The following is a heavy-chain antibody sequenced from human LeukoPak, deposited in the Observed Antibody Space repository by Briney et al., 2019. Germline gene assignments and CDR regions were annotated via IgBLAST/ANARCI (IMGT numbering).Heavy chain of an antibody. J-gene: IGHJ2*01. D-gene: IGHD4-17*01. CDR3: ARDTGWYFDL. Sequence: GGSLRLSCAASGFTFSGYWMHWVRQAPGMGLVWVSRITGDGISASYADSVKGRFTISRDNAKNTLYLQMISLRAEDTAVYYCARDTGWYFDLWGRGTLVTVSS. V-gene: IGHV3-74*01. CDR1: GFTFSGYW. CDR2: ITGDGISA.